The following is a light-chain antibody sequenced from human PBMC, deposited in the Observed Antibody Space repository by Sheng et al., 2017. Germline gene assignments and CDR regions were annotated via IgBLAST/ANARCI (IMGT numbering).Light chain of an antibody. J-gene: IGKJ1*01. V-gene: IGKV3-20*01. CDR1: QSVSNTY. CDR2: GAS. CDR3: HLFGTSPQT. Sequence: EIVMTQSPGTLSLSPGERATLSCRASQSVSNTYLAWYQQKAGQAPRLLIYGASSRATDIPDRFSGSGSGTDFTLTISRLEPEDFAVYYCHLFGTSPQTFGQGTKVEIK.